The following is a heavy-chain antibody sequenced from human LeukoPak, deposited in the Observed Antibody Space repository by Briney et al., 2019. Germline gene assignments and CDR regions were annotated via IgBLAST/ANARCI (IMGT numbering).Heavy chain of an antibody. CDR3: ARCPRTWFDP. J-gene: IGHJ5*02. Sequence: PSETLSLTCAVYGGSFSGYYWSWIRQPPGKGLEWIGEINHSGSTNYNPSLKSRVTISVDTSKNQFSLKLSSVTAADTAVYYCARCPRTWFDPWGQGTLVTVSS. CDR1: GGSFSGYY. CDR2: INHSGST. V-gene: IGHV4-34*01.